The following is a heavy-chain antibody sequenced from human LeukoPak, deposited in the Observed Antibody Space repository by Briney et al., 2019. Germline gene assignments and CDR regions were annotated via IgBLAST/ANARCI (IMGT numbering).Heavy chain of an antibody. V-gene: IGHV3-33*01. CDR2: ILFDGSNK. D-gene: IGHD6-19*01. J-gene: IGHJ4*02. CDR1: GLTFSSYG. CDR3: ARDHSSGWYADYFDY. Sequence: GGSLTLSLAAAGLTFSSYGMHWVSQAPGKGLEWVAVILFDGSNKSYADSVKGRFTISRENSKITLYLQRNSLRAEDTAVYYCARDHSSGWYADYFDYWGQGTLVTVSS.